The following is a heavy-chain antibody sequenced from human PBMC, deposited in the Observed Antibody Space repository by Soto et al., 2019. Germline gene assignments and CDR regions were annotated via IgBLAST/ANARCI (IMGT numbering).Heavy chain of an antibody. CDR1: GYTFSNYW. CDR2: IYPGDSDT. CDR3: ARLRGRSITIFGVDYYYYYYGMDV. J-gene: IGHJ6*02. Sequence: GESLKISCKGSGYTFSNYWIAWVRQMPGKGLEWMGIIYPGDSDTRYSPSFQGQVTISADRSITTAYLQWTSLKTSDTAIYYCARLRGRSITIFGVDYYYYYYGMDVWGQGTKVTVSS. V-gene: IGHV5-51*01. D-gene: IGHD3-3*01.